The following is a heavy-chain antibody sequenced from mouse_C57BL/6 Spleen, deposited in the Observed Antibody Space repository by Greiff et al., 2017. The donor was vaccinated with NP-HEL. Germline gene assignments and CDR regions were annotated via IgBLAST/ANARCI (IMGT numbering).Heavy chain of an antibody. CDR3: ARKTTAMDY. CDR2: IYPGDGDT. J-gene: IGHJ4*01. Sequence: QVQLQQSGAELVKPGASVKISCKASGYAFSSYWMNWVQQRPGKGLEWIGQIYPGDGDTNYNGKFKGKATLTADKSSSTAYMQLSSLTSEDSAVYFCARKTTAMDYWGQGTSVTVSS. D-gene: IGHD1-1*01. CDR1: GYAFSSYW. V-gene: IGHV1-80*01.